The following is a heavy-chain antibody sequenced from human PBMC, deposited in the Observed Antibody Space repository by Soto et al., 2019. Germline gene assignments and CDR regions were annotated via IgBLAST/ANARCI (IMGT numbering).Heavy chain of an antibody. D-gene: IGHD3-10*01. V-gene: IGHV4-4*02. CDR3: ATFVGATTVIRGSPRDS. Sequence: SETLSLTCAVSSDSISRSHWLTWVRQSPGKGLEWLGDIYYSGSIYYNPSLRSRISVSMDKSNNQFSLNLSSVTAADTAVYYCATFVGATTVIRGSPRDSWGQGTLVTVSS. J-gene: IGHJ4*02. CDR2: IYYSGSI. CDR1: SDSISRSHW.